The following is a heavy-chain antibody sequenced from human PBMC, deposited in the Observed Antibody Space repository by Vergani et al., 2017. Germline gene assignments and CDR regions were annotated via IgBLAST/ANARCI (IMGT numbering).Heavy chain of an antibody. D-gene: IGHD3-9*01. CDR2: INPNSGGT. CDR1: GYTFTGYY. Sequence: QVQLVQSGAEVKKPGASVKVSCKASGYTFTGYYMHWVRQDPGQGLEWMGWINPNSGGTNYAQKFQGRVTMTRDTSISTAYMELSRLRSDDTAVYYCARDYRVGVRDILTGYYPHFDYWGQGTLVTVSS. CDR3: ARDYRVGVRDILTGYYPHFDY. J-gene: IGHJ4*02. V-gene: IGHV1-2*02.